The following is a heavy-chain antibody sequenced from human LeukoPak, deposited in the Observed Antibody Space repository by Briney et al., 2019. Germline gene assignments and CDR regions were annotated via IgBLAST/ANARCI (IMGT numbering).Heavy chain of an antibody. CDR2: INPSGGST. J-gene: IGHJ4*02. V-gene: IGHV1-46*01. CDR1: GYTFTSYY. CDR3: GRTYDNSDSDY. D-gene: IGHD3-22*01. Sequence: ASVKVSCKASGYTFTSYYMHWVRQAPGQGLEWMGLINPSGGSTSYAQKFQGRVTMTRDMSTSTVYMELSSLRSEDTAIYYCGRTYDNSDSDYWGQGTLVTVSS.